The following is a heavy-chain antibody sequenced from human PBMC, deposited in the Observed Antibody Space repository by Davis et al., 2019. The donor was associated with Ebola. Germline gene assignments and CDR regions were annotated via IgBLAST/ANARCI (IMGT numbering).Heavy chain of an antibody. CDR2: VNREGGAI. D-gene: IGHD2-8*02. CDR3: ARLSCTGGSCTYSQSFLNH. Sequence: PGGSLRLSCAASGFTFTNYAMNWVRQAPGKGLEFISHVNREGGAIGYADSVKGRFTISRDNAKNSLFLQMNSMRAEDSAVYYCARLSCTGGSCTYSQSFLNHWGQGTLVTVSS. J-gene: IGHJ5*02. CDR1: GFTFTNYA. V-gene: IGHV3-48*04.